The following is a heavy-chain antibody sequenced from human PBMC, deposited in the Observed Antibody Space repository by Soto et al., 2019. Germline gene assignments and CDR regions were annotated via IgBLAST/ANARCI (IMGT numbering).Heavy chain of an antibody. CDR2: ISAYNNNT. CDR3: ARGSSSWFDP. D-gene: IGHD6-6*01. CDR1: GYIFTSYG. Sequence: QVQLVQSGAEVKKPGASVKVSCKASGYIFTSYGITWVRQAPGQGLEWMGWISAYNNNTNYAQNLQGRVTMTTDTSTTTAYMELRSRRADDTAVYYCARGSSSWFDPWGQGTLVSISS. V-gene: IGHV1-18*01. J-gene: IGHJ5*02.